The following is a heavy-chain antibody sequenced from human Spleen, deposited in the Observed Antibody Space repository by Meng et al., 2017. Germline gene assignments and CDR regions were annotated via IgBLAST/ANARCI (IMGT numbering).Heavy chain of an antibody. CDR3: ATGAAAADH. CDR1: GFSFTDDW. V-gene: IGHV3-15*01. D-gene: IGHD6-13*01. CDR2: IKSNSDGGTT. Sequence: GQLVVSRGCLVKRGRSLRLSCVAAGFSFTDDWMSWVRQDPGKGLEWVGRIKSNSDGGTTDYAAPVKGRFTISRDDSKNTLYLQMNSLITEDTAVYFCATGAAAADHWGQGTLVTVSS. J-gene: IGHJ4*02.